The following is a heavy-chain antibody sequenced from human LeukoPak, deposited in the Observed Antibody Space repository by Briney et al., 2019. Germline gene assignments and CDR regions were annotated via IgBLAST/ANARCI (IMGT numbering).Heavy chain of an antibody. CDR2: INPSGGST. D-gene: IGHD3-3*01. V-gene: IGHV1-46*01. CDR1: GYTFTSYY. J-gene: IGHJ4*02. Sequence: VASVKVSCKASGYTFTSYYMHWVRQAPGQGLEWMGIINPSGGSTSYAQKFQGRVTMTRDTSTSTVYMELSSLRSEDTAVYYCARARADFWSGLYYFDYWGQGTLVTVSS. CDR3: ARARADFWSGLYYFDY.